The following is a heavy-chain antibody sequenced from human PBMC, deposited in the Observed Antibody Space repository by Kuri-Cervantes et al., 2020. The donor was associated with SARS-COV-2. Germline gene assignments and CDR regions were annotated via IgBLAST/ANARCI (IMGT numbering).Heavy chain of an antibody. V-gene: IGHV4-30-2*01. D-gene: IGHD2-2*02. CDR1: GGSISSGGYS. CDR3: AREIADCSSTSCYSRFDP. J-gene: IGHJ5*02. CDR2: IYHSGST. Sequence: SETLSLTCAVSGGSISSGGYSWSWIRQPPGKGLEWIGYIYHSGSTYYNPSLKSRVTISVDRSKNQFSLKLSPVTAADTAVYYCAREIADCSSTSCYSRFDPWGQGTLVTVSS.